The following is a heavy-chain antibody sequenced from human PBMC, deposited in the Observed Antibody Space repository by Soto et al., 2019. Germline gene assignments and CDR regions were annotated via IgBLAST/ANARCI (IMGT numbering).Heavy chain of an antibody. V-gene: IGHV1-46*01. CDR2: INPSGGST. CDR3: ARVNQRRFARGPEYYYYVMDV. Sequence: GASVKVSCKASGYTFTSYYMHWVRQAPGQGLEWMGIINPSGGSTSYAQKFQGRVTMTRDTSTSTVYMELSSLRSEDTAVYYCARVNQRRFARGPEYYYYVMDVWGQGTTVTVSS. J-gene: IGHJ6*02. D-gene: IGHD3-10*01. CDR1: GYTFTSYY.